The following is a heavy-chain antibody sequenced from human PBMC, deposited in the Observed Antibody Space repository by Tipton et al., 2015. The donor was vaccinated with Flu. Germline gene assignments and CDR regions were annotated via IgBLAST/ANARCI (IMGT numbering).Heavy chain of an antibody. V-gene: IGHV6-1*01. Sequence: GLVKPSQTLSLTCAISGDSVSSNSAAWNWIRQSPSRGLEWLGRTYYRSKWYNDYAVSVKSRITINPDTSKNQFSLQLNSVTPEDTAVYYCARTTSGYSYGYVSDAFDIWGQGTMVTVSS. D-gene: IGHD5-18*01. CDR2: TYYRSKWYN. CDR1: GDSVSSNSAA. CDR3: ARTTSGYSYGYVSDAFDI. J-gene: IGHJ3*02.